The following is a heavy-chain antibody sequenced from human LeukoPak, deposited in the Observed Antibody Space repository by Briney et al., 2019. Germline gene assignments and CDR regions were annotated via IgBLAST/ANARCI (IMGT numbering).Heavy chain of an antibody. V-gene: IGHV1-18*01. CDR2: ISAYNGNT. D-gene: IGHD1-14*01. CDR3: ARPRSPGYYYYGMDV. Sequence: ASVKASCKASGYTFTSYGISWVRQAPGQGLEWMGWISAYNGNTNYAQKLQGRVTMTTDTSTSTAYMELRSLRSDDTAVYYCARPRSPGYYYYGMDVWGQGTTVTVSS. CDR1: GYTFTSYG. J-gene: IGHJ6*02.